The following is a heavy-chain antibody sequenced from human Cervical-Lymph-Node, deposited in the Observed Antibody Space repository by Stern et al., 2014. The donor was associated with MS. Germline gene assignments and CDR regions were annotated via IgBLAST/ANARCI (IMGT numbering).Heavy chain of an antibody. V-gene: IGHV5-51*01. D-gene: IGHD1-26*01. CDR2: ISPGDSDT. J-gene: IGHJ3*02. CDR1: GYSFTNYW. CDR3: SRRGGVGATGAAFDI. Sequence: EVQLVESGAEVKKPGESLKISCKGSGYSFTNYWIGWVRQMPGKGLEWMGIISPGDSDTRYSPSFQGQVTISADKSISTAYLQWSSLKASDTALYYCSRRGGVGATGAAFDIWGQGTMVTVSS.